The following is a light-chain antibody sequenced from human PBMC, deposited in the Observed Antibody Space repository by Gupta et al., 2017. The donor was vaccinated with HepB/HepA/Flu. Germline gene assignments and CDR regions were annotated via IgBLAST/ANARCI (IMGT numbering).Light chain of an antibody. CDR1: QSVSSY. CDR2: DAA. V-gene: IGKV3-11*01. CDR3: QQRSNWPLT. Sequence: EIVLTQSAATLSLSPGERATLSCRASQSVSSYLVWYQQKPGQAPRLLIYDAANRATGIPARFSGRGSGTDFTLTISSLEPEDFAIYFCQQRSNWPLTFGGGTKV. J-gene: IGKJ4*01.